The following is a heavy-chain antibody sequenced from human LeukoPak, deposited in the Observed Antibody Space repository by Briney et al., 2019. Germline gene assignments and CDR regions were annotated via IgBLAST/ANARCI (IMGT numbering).Heavy chain of an antibody. D-gene: IGHD2-2*01. J-gene: IGHJ5*02. CDR3: ARDPKIVVPAAEAWFDP. CDR2: ISAYNGNT. CDR1: GYTFTSYG. V-gene: IGHV1-18*01. Sequence: ASVKVSCKASGYTFTSYGISWVRQAPGQGLEWMGWISAYNGNTNYAQKLQGRVTMTTDTSTSTAYMELRSLRSDDTAVYYCARDPKIVVPAAEAWFDPWGQGTLVTVSS.